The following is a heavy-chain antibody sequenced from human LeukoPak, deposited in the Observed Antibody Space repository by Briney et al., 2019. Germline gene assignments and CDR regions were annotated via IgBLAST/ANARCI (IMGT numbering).Heavy chain of an antibody. D-gene: IGHD2-2*01. J-gene: IGHJ6*03. V-gene: IGHV1-18*01. Sequence: ASVKVSCKASGYTFTSYGISWVRQAPGQGLEWMGWISAYNGNTNYAQKLQGRVTMTTDTSTSTVYMELSSLRSEDTAVYYCARGPTDDCSSTSCYDFYYYYYMDVWGKGTTVTVSS. CDR3: ARGPTDDCSSTSCYDFYYYYYMDV. CDR2: ISAYNGNT. CDR1: GYTFTSYG.